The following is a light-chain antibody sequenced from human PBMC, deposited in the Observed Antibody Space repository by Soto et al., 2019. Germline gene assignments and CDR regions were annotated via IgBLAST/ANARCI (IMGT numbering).Light chain of an antibody. CDR2: GAS. Sequence: EIVLTQSPGTLSLSPGERATLSCRASQSVSSNFLAWYQERPGQAPRLLIYGASSRATGISDRFSGSGSGTGFTLTISRLEPEDFAVYYCRQYGRSLGLAFGGGTKVEIK. V-gene: IGKV3-20*01. CDR3: RQYGRSLGLA. CDR1: QSVSSNF. J-gene: IGKJ4*01.